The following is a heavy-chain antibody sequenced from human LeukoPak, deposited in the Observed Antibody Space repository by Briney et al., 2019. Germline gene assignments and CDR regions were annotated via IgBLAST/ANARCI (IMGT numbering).Heavy chain of an antibody. V-gene: IGHV3-53*01. CDR2: IYSGGST. CDR1: GFTVSSNY. CDR3: ARALGWLQSGDAFDI. Sequence: GGSLRLSCAASGFTVSSNYMSWVRQAPGKGLEWVSVIYSGGSTYYADSVKGRFTTSRDNSKNTLYLQMDSLRAEDTAVYYCARALGWLQSGDAFDIWGQGTMVTVSS. J-gene: IGHJ3*02. D-gene: IGHD5-24*01.